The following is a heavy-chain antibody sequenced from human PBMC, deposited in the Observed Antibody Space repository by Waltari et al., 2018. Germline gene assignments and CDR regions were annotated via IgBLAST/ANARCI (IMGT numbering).Heavy chain of an antibody. CDR1: GGSISSSSYY. V-gene: IGHV4-39*07. D-gene: IGHD1-26*01. J-gene: IGHJ3*02. CDR3: ARAGHSTHIGGAAFDI. Sequence: QLQLQESGPGLVKPSETLSLTCTVSGGSISSSSYYWGWIRQPPGKGLEGIGSIYYSGSTYYNPSLKSRVTISVDTSKNQFSLKLSSVTAADTAVYYCARAGHSTHIGGAAFDIWGQGTMVTVSS. CDR2: IYYSGST.